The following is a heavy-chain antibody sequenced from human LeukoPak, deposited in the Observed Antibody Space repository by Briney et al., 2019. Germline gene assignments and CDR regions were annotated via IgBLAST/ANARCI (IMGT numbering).Heavy chain of an antibody. CDR1: VGTFSSYA. Sequence: SVKVSCKASVGTFSSYAISWVRQAPGQGLEWMGRIIPIFGTPNYAQKLQGRVTITTDESTSTAYMELSSLRSEDTAVYYCARKGYCSGGSCYSDDAFDIWGQGTMVTVSS. D-gene: IGHD2-15*01. V-gene: IGHV1-69*05. CDR3: ARKGYCSGGSCYSDDAFDI. J-gene: IGHJ3*02. CDR2: IIPIFGTP.